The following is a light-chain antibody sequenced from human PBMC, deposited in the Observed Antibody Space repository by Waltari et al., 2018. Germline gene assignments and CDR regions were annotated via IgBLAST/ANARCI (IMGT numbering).Light chain of an antibody. J-gene: IGKJ3*01. Sequence: EIVMTLSPVTLSVSPGERPTLPCRASQSVSSNLAWYQQKPGQAPRLLIYGASTRATGIPARFSGSGSGTEFTLTISSLQSEDFAVYYCQQYNKWPPFTFGPGTKVEI. V-gene: IGKV3-15*01. CDR3: QQYNKWPPFT. CDR1: QSVSSN. CDR2: GAS.